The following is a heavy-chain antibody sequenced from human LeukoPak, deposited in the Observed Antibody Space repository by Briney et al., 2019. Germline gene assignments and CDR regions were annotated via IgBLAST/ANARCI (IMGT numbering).Heavy chain of an antibody. D-gene: IGHD3-10*01. CDR1: GFTFSSYA. CDR3: TRQRWRYYNIYYYGMDV. Sequence: GGSLRLSCAASGFTFSSYAMSWVRQAPGKGLEWVSAISGSGGSTYYADSVKGRFTISRDNSKNTLYLQMNSLRAEDTAVYYCTRQRWRYYNIYYYGMDVWGQGTTVTVSS. J-gene: IGHJ6*02. CDR2: ISGSGGST. V-gene: IGHV3-23*01.